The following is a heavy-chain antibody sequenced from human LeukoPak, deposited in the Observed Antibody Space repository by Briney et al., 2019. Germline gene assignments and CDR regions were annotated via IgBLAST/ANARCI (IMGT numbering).Heavy chain of an antibody. CDR1: GFTVSSNY. D-gene: IGHD3-10*01. Sequence: PGGSLRLSCAASGFTVSSNYMSWVRQAPGKGLEWVSVIYSGGSTYYADSVKGRFTISRDNAKNSLYLQMNSLRAEDTAVYYCARVVSMVRGVISYYFDYWGQGTLVTVSS. CDR3: ARVVSMVRGVISYYFDY. J-gene: IGHJ4*02. V-gene: IGHV3-66*01. CDR2: IYSGGST.